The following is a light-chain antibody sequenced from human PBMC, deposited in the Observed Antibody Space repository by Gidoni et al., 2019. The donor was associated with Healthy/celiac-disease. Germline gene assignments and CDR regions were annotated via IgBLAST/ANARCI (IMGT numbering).Light chain of an antibody. Sequence: ELVLTKSPGTLSLSPGERATLSCRASQSVSSSYLAWYQQKPGQAPRLLIYGASSRATGIPDRFSGSGSGTDFTLTISRLEPEDFAVYYCQQYGSSPPVTFGPGTKVDIK. CDR2: GAS. CDR3: QQYGSSPPVT. J-gene: IGKJ3*01. CDR1: QSVSSSY. V-gene: IGKV3-20*01.